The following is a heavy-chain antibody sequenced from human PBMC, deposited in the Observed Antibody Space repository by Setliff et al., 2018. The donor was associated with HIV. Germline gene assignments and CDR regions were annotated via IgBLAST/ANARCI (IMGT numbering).Heavy chain of an antibody. V-gene: IGHV4-34*01. CDR3: VRRGGPMVRGVDPSPSYYFDY. D-gene: IGHD3-10*01. Sequence: PSETLSLTCAVYGGSFSGYYWSWIRQSPGKGLEWIGEINYGRTTNYNPSLESRVTISVDTSKNQFSLRMKSVNAGDTGKYYCVRRGGPMVRGVDPSPSYYFDYWGQGTLVTVSS. CDR2: INYGRTT. J-gene: IGHJ4*02. CDR1: GGSFSGYY.